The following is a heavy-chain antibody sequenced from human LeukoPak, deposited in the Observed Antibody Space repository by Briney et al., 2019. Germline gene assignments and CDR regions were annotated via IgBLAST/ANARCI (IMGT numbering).Heavy chain of an antibody. Sequence: PSETLSLTCSVSDDSITMYYWTWIRQPPGKGLEWIGYVDHTGSTNFNPSLNGRVSISRDTSKNLFSLRLRSVTAADTAVYYCARGHSGRGGIDPWGQGTLVTVSS. V-gene: IGHV4-59*01. D-gene: IGHD3-10*02. CDR3: ARGHSGRGGIDP. CDR1: DDSITMYY. J-gene: IGHJ5*02. CDR2: VDHTGST.